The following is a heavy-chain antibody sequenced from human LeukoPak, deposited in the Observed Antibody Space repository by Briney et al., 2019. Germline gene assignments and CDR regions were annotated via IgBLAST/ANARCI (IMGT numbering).Heavy chain of an antibody. V-gene: IGHV5-51*01. CDR2: IYPGDSDA. D-gene: IGHD2-15*01. J-gene: IGHJ3*02. CDR3: AKPSPRYCSGGTCDAFDI. Sequence: GESLKISCKGSGYSFTNYWIGWVRQMPGKGLEWMGIIYPGDSDARYSPSFQGQVTISDDKSISTVYLQWSSLKPSDTAMYDCAKPSPRYCSGGTCDAFDIWGQGTMVTVSS. CDR1: GYSFTNYW.